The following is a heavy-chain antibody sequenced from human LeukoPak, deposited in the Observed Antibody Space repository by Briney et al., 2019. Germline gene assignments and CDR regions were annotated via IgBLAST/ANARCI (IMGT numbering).Heavy chain of an antibody. J-gene: IGHJ4*02. CDR1: GGSISSYY. V-gene: IGHV4-59*08. CDR2: IHYRGTT. CDR3: ASGHFSGTYSSPFGY. D-gene: IGHD1-26*01. Sequence: PSETLSLTCTVSGGSISSYYWTWIRQSPGKGLEWIGYIHYRGTTDYNPSLKSRVTMSVDTSKNQFSLKLNSVTAADTAVYFCASGHFSGTYSSPFGYWGRGTLVTVSS.